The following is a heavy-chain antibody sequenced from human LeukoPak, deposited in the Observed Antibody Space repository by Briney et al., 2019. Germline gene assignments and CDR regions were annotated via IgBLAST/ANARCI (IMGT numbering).Heavy chain of an antibody. V-gene: IGHV3-30*04. J-gene: IGHJ4*02. CDR1: GFTFSSFA. Sequence: GGSLRLSCAASGFTFSSFAMHWVRQAPGKGLEWVAVISSDGSNKYYTDSVKGRFSISRDNSKNTLYLQMNSLRAEDTAVYYCARRRDGYNPIDYWGQGTLVTVSS. CDR3: ARRRDGYNPIDY. CDR2: ISSDGSNK. D-gene: IGHD5-24*01.